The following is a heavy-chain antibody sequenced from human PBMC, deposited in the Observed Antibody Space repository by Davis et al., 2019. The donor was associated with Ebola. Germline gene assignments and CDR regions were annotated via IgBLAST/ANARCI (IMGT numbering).Heavy chain of an antibody. CDR2: ISSSGSTI. J-gene: IGHJ4*02. CDR3: ARGVGKTAPDY. Sequence: GESLKISCAASGFTFSSYEMNWVRQAPGKGLEWVSYISSSGSTIYYADSVKGRFTISRDNSKNTLYLQMNSLRAEDTAVYYCARGVGKTAPDYWGQGTLVTVSS. D-gene: IGHD1-26*01. V-gene: IGHV3-48*03. CDR1: GFTFSSYE.